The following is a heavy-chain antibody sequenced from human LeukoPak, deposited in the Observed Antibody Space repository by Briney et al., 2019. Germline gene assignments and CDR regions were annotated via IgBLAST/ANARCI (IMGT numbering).Heavy chain of an antibody. D-gene: IGHD6-13*01. CDR2: IYYSGST. Sequence: PSQTLSLPCTVSVVHISSGDYHWRLLRQPPGKGLEWIGYIYYSGSTYYNPSLKSRVTISVDTSKNQFSLKLSSVTAADTAVYYCARGSIAAAGTLGNWGQGTLVTVSS. V-gene: IGHV4-30-4*01. J-gene: IGHJ4*02. CDR3: ARGSIAAAGTLGN. CDR1: VVHISSGDYH.